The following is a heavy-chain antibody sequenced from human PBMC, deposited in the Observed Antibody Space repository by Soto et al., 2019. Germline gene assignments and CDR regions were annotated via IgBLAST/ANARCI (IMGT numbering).Heavy chain of an antibody. CDR2: VSTSGRST. D-gene: IGHD2-15*01. Sequence: PGGSLRLSCSASGFIFSESTIYWVRQVPGKGLEAISAVSTSGRSTYYADSVKDRFTISRDNSKNTLFLQMGSLRHEDTAIYYCVKQAHGLDGVAFDYWGQGTQVTVS. CDR3: VKQAHGLDGVAFDY. J-gene: IGHJ4*02. V-gene: IGHV3-64D*06. CDR1: GFIFSEST.